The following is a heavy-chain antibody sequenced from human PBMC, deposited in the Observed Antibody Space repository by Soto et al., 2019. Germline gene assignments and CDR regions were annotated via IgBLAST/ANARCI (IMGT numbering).Heavy chain of an antibody. D-gene: IGHD2-21*02. Sequence: QVQLVESGGGVVQPGRSLRLSCAASGFTFSHYALHWVRQAPGKGLEWVALISFEGSNQFYADSVTGRFTISRDNSKNTLYLQMNSLRADDTAVYYCAKAERTVVVTYINYWGQGTLVTVSS. V-gene: IGHV3-30-3*01. CDR1: GFTFSHYA. J-gene: IGHJ4*02. CDR2: ISFEGSNQ. CDR3: AKAERTVVVTYINY.